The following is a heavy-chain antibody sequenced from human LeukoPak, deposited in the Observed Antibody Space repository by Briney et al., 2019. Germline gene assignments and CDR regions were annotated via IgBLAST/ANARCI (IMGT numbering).Heavy chain of an antibody. D-gene: IGHD2-15*01. CDR1: GFTYSTYA. CDR2: ISGSGGTT. V-gene: IGHV3-23*01. Sequence: PGGSLRLSCVASGFTYSTYAMSWVRQAPGKGLEWISSISGSGGTTDYADSVKGRFTISRDNSKNTLYLQMNTLRGEDTALYYCTKVVLGGGTCYWGQGTLVTVSS. J-gene: IGHJ4*02. CDR3: TKVVLGGGTCY.